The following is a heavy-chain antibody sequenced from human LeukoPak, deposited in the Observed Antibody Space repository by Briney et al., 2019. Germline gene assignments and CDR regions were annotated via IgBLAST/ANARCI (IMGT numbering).Heavy chain of an antibody. J-gene: IGHJ4*02. Sequence: GGSLRLSCAASGFTFRRYWMSWARQASGKGLEWVANINQDGSEKYYVDSVKGRFTISRDNAKNSLYLQMNSPRAEDTAVYYCVGLGENYWGQGTLVTVSS. V-gene: IGHV3-7*02. CDR1: GFTFRRYW. D-gene: IGHD3-10*01. CDR3: VGLGENY. CDR2: INQDGSEK.